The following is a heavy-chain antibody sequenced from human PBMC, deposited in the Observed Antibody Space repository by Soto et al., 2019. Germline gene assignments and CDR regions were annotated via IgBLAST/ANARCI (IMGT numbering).Heavy chain of an antibody. Sequence: QVQLVESGGGVVQPGRSLRLSCAASGFTFSSYAMHWVRQAPGKGLEWVVVISYDGSNKYYADSVKGRFTISRDNSKNTLYLQMNSLRAEDTAVYYCARDKREQWLSTFDYWGQGNLVTVSS. D-gene: IGHD6-19*01. J-gene: IGHJ4*02. CDR2: ISYDGSNK. CDR1: GFTFSSYA. CDR3: ARDKREQWLSTFDY. V-gene: IGHV3-30-3*01.